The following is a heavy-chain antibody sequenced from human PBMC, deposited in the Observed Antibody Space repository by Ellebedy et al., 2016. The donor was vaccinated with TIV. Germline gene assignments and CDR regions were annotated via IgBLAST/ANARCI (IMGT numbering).Heavy chain of an antibody. V-gene: IGHV4-59*11. Sequence: MPSETLSLTCTVSGGSISSHYWSWIRQPPGKGLEWIGYIHYTGSTNYNPSLKSRVTISVDTSKNQFSLKLSSVTAADTAVYYCASGRWLPLPGSWGQGTLVTVSS. CDR2: IHYTGST. CDR1: GGSISSHY. J-gene: IGHJ5*02. D-gene: IGHD5-24*01. CDR3: ASGRWLPLPGS.